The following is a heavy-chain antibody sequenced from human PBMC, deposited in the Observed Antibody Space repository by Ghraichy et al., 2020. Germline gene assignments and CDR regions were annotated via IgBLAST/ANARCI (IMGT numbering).Heavy chain of an antibody. J-gene: IGHJ6*02. Sequence: LSLTCAASGFSVSDAWMSWVRQTPGKGLEWVGRIKSKTDGGTADYAAPVKGRFTISRDDSKNTLYLQTNSQKTEDTAVYYCTTDSVKVRNGRVIAGIVSRPDYYYYYGMDDWGEGTTVTVA. V-gene: IGHV3-15*01. CDR1: GFSVSDAW. D-gene: IGHD2-21*01. CDR3: TTDSVKVRNGRVIAGIVSRPDYYYYYGMDD. CDR2: IKSKTDGGTA.